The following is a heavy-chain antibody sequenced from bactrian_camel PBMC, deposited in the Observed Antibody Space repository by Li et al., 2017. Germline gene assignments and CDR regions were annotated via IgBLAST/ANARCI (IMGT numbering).Heavy chain of an antibody. CDR3: AAELGVSGYCVPGGLVFGH. CDR1: HAMYT. D-gene: IGHD2*01. CDR2: VNRYGIT. J-gene: IGHJ4*01. V-gene: IGHV3S53*01. Sequence: VQLVESGGGSVQAGGSLRLSSVASHAMYTMGWFRQAPGKEREGVAAVNRYGITTYVDSVKGRFTVSHDNANNTLTLQMNNLKPEDTAMYYCAAELGVSGYCVPGGLVFGHWDQGTQVTVS.